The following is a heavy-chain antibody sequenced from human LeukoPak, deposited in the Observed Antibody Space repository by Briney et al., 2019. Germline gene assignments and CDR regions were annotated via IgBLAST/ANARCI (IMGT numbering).Heavy chain of an antibody. Sequence: DSVNVSRKTCGYTFDNHDSNWVRQATGQRLECIGSMKPNSGNTGYAQKFQGRVLMTTNTSMTTAYMELRGLRSEDTAIYYCARGAPVAIFGPGYDEYFEYWGQGTVVAVSS. CDR1: GYTFDNHD. D-gene: IGHD3-3*01. V-gene: IGHV1-8*01. CDR2: MKPNSGNT. J-gene: IGHJ4*02. CDR3: ARGAPVAIFGPGYDEYFEY.